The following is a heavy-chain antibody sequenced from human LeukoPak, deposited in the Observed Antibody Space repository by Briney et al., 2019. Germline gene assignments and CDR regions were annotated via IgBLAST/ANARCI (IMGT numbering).Heavy chain of an antibody. D-gene: IGHD4-17*01. J-gene: IGHJ4*02. CDR3: AKDLFTTVTTGPYIY. V-gene: IGHV3-30*02. Sequence: QTGGSLRLSCAASGFTFSSYGMHWVRQAPGKGLEWVAFIRYDGSNKYYADSVKGRFTISRDNSKNTLYLQMNSLRAEDTAVYYCAKDLFTTVTTGPYIYWGQGTLVTVSS. CDR2: IRYDGSNK. CDR1: GFTFSSYG.